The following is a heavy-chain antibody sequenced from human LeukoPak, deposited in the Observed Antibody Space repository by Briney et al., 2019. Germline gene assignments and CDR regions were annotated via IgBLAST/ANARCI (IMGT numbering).Heavy chain of an antibody. J-gene: IGHJ4*02. V-gene: IGHV3-21*01. D-gene: IGHD3-9*01. CDR2: ISSSSSSYI. CDR3: ARARGGYDILTGSFDY. CDR1: GFTFSSYS. Sequence: PGGSLRLSCAASGFTFSSYSMNWVRQAPGKGLEWVSSISSSSSSYIYYADSVKGRFTISRDNAKNSLYLQMNSLRAEDTAVYYCARARGGYDILTGSFDYWGQGTLVTVSS.